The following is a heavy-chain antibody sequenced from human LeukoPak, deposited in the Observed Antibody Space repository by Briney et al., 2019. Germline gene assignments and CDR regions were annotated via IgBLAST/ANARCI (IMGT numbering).Heavy chain of an antibody. CDR3: AKDLLPYCSSTSCTNFDY. J-gene: IGHJ4*02. CDR1: GFTFSSYA. D-gene: IGHD2-2*01. Sequence: GGSLRLSCAASGFTFSSYAMSWVRQAPGKGLEWVSAISGSGGSTYYAYSVKGRFTISRDNSKNTLYPQMNSLRAEDTAVYYCAKDLLPYCSSTSCTNFDYWGQGTLVTVSS. V-gene: IGHV3-23*01. CDR2: ISGSGGST.